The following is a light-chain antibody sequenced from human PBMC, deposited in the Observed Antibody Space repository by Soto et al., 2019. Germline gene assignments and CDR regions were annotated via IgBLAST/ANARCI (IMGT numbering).Light chain of an antibody. CDR3: QQYVSSTWA. CDR2: GAS. CDR1: QSLSISY. Sequence: EIVITQSPGTLSLSPGERATLSCRASQSLSISYLAWYQQKLGQAPRLIIYGASSREAGIPDRVSGSGSGTECTRTISRLEPADFEVDDCQQYVSSTWAFGQGTKVDIK. J-gene: IGKJ1*01. V-gene: IGKV3-20*01.